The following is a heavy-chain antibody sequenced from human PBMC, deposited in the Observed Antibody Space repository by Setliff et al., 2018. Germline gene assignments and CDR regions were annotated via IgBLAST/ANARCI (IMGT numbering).Heavy chain of an antibody. J-gene: IGHJ4*02. CDR2: IYPGDSDT. V-gene: IGHV5-51*01. Sequence: TGESLKISCTGSGYTFTTFWIGWVRRMPGEGLEWVGLIYPGDSDTRYSPSFQGQVTISADKSINTAYLQWSSLKASDTAMYFCARGWRGTAYDPPDYWGQGTQVTVSS. CDR3: ARGWRGTAYDPPDY. CDR1: GYTFTTFW. D-gene: IGHD3-22*01.